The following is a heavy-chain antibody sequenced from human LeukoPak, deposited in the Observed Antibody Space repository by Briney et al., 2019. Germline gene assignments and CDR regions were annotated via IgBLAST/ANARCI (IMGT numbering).Heavy chain of an antibody. CDR2: MYTSGST. CDR3: ARGVYFDSSGLPPALDL. D-gene: IGHD3-22*01. J-gene: IGHJ2*01. Sequence: PSETLSLTCTVSGGSITSYYWSWIRQPAGKGLEWIGRMYTSGSTNHNPSLKSRVTMSIDTSKDQFSLKLSSVTAADTAVYFCARGVYFDSSGLPPALDLWGRGTLVTVSS. CDR1: GGSITSYY. V-gene: IGHV4-4*07.